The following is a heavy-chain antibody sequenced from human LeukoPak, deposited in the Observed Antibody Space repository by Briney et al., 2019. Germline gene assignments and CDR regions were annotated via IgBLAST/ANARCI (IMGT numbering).Heavy chain of an antibody. J-gene: IGHJ4*02. CDR3: ARIERSSYSLGFDY. Sequence: PSETLSLTCTVSRGSISSYYWSWIRQHPGKGLEWIGHIYYSGTSFYNPSLTSRVTISVDTSKNQFSLKLTSVNDADTAVYYCARIERSSYSLGFDYWGQGTLVTVSS. D-gene: IGHD6-6*01. CDR2: IYYSGTS. CDR1: RGSISSYY. V-gene: IGHV4-59*06.